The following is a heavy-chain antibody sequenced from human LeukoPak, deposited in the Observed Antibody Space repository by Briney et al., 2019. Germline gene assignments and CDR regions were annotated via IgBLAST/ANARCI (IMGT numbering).Heavy chain of an antibody. Sequence: GGSLRLSCAASGFTFNIYEMNWVRQAPGKGLEWVANIKQDGSEKYYVDSVRGRFTISRDHAQNSLYLQMDDLRAEDTAVYYCATNYDDYDKAAFDVWGQGALVTVSS. CDR3: ATNYDDYDKAAFDV. D-gene: IGHD4-17*01. CDR1: GFTFNIYE. J-gene: IGHJ3*01. V-gene: IGHV3-7*01. CDR2: IKQDGSEK.